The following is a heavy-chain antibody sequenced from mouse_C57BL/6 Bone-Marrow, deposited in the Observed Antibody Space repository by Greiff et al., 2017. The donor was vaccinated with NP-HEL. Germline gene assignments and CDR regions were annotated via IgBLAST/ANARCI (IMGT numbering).Heavy chain of an antibody. CDR1: GFTFSDYG. J-gene: IGHJ3*01. D-gene: IGHD2-4*01. CDR2: ISSGSSTI. Sequence: EVQLVESGGGLVKPGGSLKLSCAASGFTFSDYGMHWVRQAPEKGLEWVAYISSGSSTIYYAATVKGRFTISRDNAKNTLFLQMTSLRSEDTAMYYCAKGGRGYYDYKFAYWGQGTLVTVSA. V-gene: IGHV5-17*01. CDR3: AKGGRGYYDYKFAY.